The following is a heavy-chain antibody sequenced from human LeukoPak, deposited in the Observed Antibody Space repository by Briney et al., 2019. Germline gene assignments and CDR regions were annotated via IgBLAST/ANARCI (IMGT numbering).Heavy chain of an antibody. D-gene: IGHD4-23*01. CDR1: GFTFSSYS. J-gene: IGHJ4*02. CDR2: ISSNSSYI. V-gene: IGHV3-21*01. Sequence: PGGSLRLSCAASGFTFSSYSMNWVRQAPGKGLEWVSSISSNSSYIYYADSVKGRFTISRDNAKNSLYLQMNSLRAEDTAVYYCAREPHGGGYGGTPDYWGQGTLVTVSS. CDR3: AREPHGGGYGGTPDY.